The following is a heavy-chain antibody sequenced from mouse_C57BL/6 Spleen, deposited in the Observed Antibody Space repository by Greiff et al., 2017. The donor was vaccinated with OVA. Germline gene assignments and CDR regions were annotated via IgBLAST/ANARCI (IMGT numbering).Heavy chain of an antibody. CDR3: ARYIYYGYDEYFDV. CDR1: GYSITSDY. J-gene: IGHJ1*03. V-gene: IGHV3-8*01. CDR2: ISYSGST. Sequence: VQLKQSGPGLAKPSQTLSLTCPVTGYSITSDYWNWIRKFPGNKLEYMGYISYSGSTYYNPSLKSRISITRDTSKNQYYLQLNSVTTEDTATYYCARYIYYGYDEYFDVWGTGTTVTVSS. D-gene: IGHD2-2*01.